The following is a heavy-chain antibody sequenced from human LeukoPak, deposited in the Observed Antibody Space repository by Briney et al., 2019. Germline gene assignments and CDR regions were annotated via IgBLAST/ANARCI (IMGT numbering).Heavy chain of an antibody. Sequence: GGSLRLSCAASGFTFTTYWMSWVRQAPGKGLEWVAVISYDGSNKYYADSVKGRFTISRDNSKNTLYLQMNSLRAEDTAVYYCAKEGGRYDILTGYLYYYYYMDVWGKGTTVTVSS. V-gene: IGHV3-30*18. D-gene: IGHD3-9*01. J-gene: IGHJ6*03. CDR3: AKEGGRYDILTGYLYYYYYMDV. CDR1: GFTFTTYW. CDR2: ISYDGSNK.